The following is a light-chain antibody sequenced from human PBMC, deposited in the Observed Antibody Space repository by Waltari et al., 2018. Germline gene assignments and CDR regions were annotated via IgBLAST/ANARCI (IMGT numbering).Light chain of an antibody. CDR1: SSNIGSNT. V-gene: IGLV1-44*01. CDR3: AAWDDSLNGPV. CDR2: SNN. Sequence: QSVLTQPPSASGTPGQRVTIPCSGSSSNIGSNTVNWYQQLPGTAPKLLSCSNNQRPSGVPDRCSGSKSGTSASLAISGLQSEDEADYYCAAWDDSLNGPVFGGGTKLTVL. J-gene: IGLJ2*01.